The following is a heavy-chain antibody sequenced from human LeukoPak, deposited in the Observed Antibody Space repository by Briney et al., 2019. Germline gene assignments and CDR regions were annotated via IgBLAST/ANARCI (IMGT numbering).Heavy chain of an antibody. CDR2: VRYDGSNK. J-gene: IGHJ4*02. Sequence: GGSLRLSCAASGFTFGTYGMHWVRQAPGKGLEWVAFVRYDGSNKYYADSVKGRFTISRDNSKNTLYLQMNSLRPEDTAVYYCAKDLGYWGQGTLVTVSS. V-gene: IGHV3-30*02. D-gene: IGHD7-27*01. CDR1: GFTFGTYG. CDR3: AKDLGY.